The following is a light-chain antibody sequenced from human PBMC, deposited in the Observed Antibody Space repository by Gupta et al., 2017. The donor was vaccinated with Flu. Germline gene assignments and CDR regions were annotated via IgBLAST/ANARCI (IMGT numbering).Light chain of an antibody. Sequence: QSVLPQPPSVSAAPGHKVAISCSGSSSNIGNNYVSWYQQLPGAAPKLLIYDNYKRPSGIPDRFSGSRSGTSATLAITGLQTGDEADYYCATWDSSVSAEVFGGGTKLTVL. CDR2: DNY. CDR1: SSNIGNNY. CDR3: ATWDSSVSAEV. J-gene: IGLJ3*02. V-gene: IGLV1-51*01.